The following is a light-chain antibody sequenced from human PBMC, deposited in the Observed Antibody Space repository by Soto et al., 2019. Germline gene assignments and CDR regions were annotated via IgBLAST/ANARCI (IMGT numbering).Light chain of an antibody. CDR2: GTS. J-gene: IGKJ3*01. V-gene: IGKV1-39*01. Sequence: DIQMTQSPLSLSASVGESVTITCRASQNITNFLNWYQQKPGKPPRLLIFGTSNLQSGVPSRFRGRLSQTAFRLTLSGLQPDDFATYLCQQSYRSPPHFGPGTRVA. CDR1: QNITNF. CDR3: QQSYRSPPH.